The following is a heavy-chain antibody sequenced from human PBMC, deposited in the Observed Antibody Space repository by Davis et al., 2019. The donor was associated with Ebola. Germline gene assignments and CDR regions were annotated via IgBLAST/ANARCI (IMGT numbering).Heavy chain of an antibody. CDR2: IYYSGST. V-gene: IGHV4-61*01. CDR3: TRLTSDSTGWYFHAMDV. D-gene: IGHD6-19*01. Sequence: MPSETLSLTCTVSGGSVSSGSYYWSWIRQPPGKGLEWIGYIYYSGSTNYNPSLKSRVTISVDTSKNQFSLTLRSVTAADTAVYYCTRLTSDSTGWYFHAMDVWGKGTTVTVSS. J-gene: IGHJ6*04. CDR1: GGSVSSGSYY.